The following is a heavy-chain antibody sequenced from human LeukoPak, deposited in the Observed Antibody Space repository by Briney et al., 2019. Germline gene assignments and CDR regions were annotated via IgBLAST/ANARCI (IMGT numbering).Heavy chain of an antibody. CDR3: AGGYQRPDY. CDR2: ISSSSNNI. V-gene: IGHV3-21*01. CDR1: GFTFSTYT. J-gene: IGHJ4*02. D-gene: IGHD2-2*01. Sequence: SGGSLRLSCAASGFTFSTYTMNRVRQAPGKGLEWVSSISSSSNNINYADSVKGRFTISRDNAMNSVHLQMNSLRVEDTAVYYCAGGYQRPDYWGQGTLITVSS.